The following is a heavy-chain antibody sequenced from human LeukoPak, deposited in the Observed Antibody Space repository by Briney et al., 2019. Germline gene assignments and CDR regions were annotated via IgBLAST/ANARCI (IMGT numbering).Heavy chain of an antibody. CDR3: AREYGTVFDY. Sequence: PGRSLRLSCAASGFTFSSYAMHWVRQAPGKGLEWVAVISYDGSNKYYADSVKGRFTISRDNSKSTLYLQMNSLRAEDTAVYYCAREYGTVFDYWGQGTLVTVSS. D-gene: IGHD3-10*01. CDR2: ISYDGSNK. V-gene: IGHV3-30-3*01. J-gene: IGHJ4*02. CDR1: GFTFSSYA.